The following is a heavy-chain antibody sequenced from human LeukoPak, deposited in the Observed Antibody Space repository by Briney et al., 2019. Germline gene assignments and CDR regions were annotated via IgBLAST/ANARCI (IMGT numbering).Heavy chain of an antibody. CDR2: IYHSGST. V-gene: IGHV4-4*02. Sequence: SGTLSLTCAVSGGSISSSNWWNWVRQPPGKGLEWIGEIYHSGSTNYNPSLKSRVTISVDTSKNQFSLKLSSVTAADTAVYYCARARTRAMTTVVTTRVYYYYYYMDVWGKGTTVTVSS. J-gene: IGHJ6*03. CDR1: GGSISSSNW. CDR3: ARARTRAMTTVVTTRVYYYYYYMDV. D-gene: IGHD4-23*01.